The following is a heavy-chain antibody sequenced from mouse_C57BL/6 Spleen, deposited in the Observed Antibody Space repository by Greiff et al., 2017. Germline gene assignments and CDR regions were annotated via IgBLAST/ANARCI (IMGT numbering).Heavy chain of an antibody. D-gene: IGHD1-1*01. CDR1: GFSLTSYG. V-gene: IGHV2-2*01. CDR2: TWSGGST. Sequence: QVQLKESGPGLVQPSQSLSITCTVSGFSLTSYGVHWVRQSPGKGLEWLGVTWSGGSTDYNAAFISRLSISKDNSKSQVFFKMNSLQADDTAIYYCARWLLRSVYAMDYWGQGTSVTVSS. J-gene: IGHJ4*01. CDR3: ARWLLRSVYAMDY.